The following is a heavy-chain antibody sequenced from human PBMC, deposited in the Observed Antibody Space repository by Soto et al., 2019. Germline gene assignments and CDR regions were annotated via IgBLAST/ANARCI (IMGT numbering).Heavy chain of an antibody. V-gene: IGHV2-70*01. CDR2: IDWDDDK. Sequence: GPTLVNPTQTLTLTCTFSGFSLSTSGMCVSWIRQPPGKALEWLALIDWDDDKYYSTSLKTRLTISKDTSKNQVVLTMTNMDPVDAATYYCARMPRSPNYYYYGMDVWGQGTTVTVSS. D-gene: IGHD6-13*01. J-gene: IGHJ6*02. CDR3: ARMPRSPNYYYYGMDV. CDR1: GFSLSTSGMC.